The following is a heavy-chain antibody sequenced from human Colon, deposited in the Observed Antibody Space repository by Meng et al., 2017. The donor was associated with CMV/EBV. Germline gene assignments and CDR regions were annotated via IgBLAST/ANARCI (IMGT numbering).Heavy chain of an antibody. V-gene: IGHV3-7*01. J-gene: IGHJ3*02. CDR2: IQQDGSEK. D-gene: IGHD7-27*01. CDR3: ARDTLGRDAFET. CDR1: GFTFSSYW. Sequence: GSLRLSCAASGFTFSSYWMSWVRQAPGKGLEWVANIQQDGSEKYYVDSVKGRFTISRDSSENTLYLQMSSLRPEDTAIYYCARDTLGRDAFETWGQGTMVTVSS.